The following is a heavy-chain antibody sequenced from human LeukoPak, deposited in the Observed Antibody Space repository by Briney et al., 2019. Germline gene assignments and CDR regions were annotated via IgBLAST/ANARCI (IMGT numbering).Heavy chain of an antibody. J-gene: IGHJ4*02. Sequence: GGSLRLSCAASGFTFSSYSMNWVRQAPGKGLEWVSAISGSGGSTYYADSVKGRFTISRDNSKNTLYLQMNSLRAEDTAVYYCAKTHPSLYTYYYDSSGYYYFDYWGQGTLVTVSS. CDR2: ISGSGGST. V-gene: IGHV3-23*01. CDR1: GFTFSSYS. CDR3: AKTHPSLYTYYYDSSGYYYFDY. D-gene: IGHD3-22*01.